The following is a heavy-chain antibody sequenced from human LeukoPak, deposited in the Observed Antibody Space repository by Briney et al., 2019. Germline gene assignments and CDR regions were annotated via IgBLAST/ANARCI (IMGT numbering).Heavy chain of an antibody. J-gene: IGHJ4*02. CDR3: AKDLGVPYYYDSSAFDY. D-gene: IGHD3-22*01. Sequence: GGSLRLSCAASGFTFSSYGMSWVRQAPGKGLEWVSAISGSGGSTYYADSVKGRFTISRDNSKSTLYLQMNSLRAEDTAVYYCAKDLGVPYYYDSSAFDYWGQGTLVTVSS. CDR2: ISGSGGST. V-gene: IGHV3-23*01. CDR1: GFTFSSYG.